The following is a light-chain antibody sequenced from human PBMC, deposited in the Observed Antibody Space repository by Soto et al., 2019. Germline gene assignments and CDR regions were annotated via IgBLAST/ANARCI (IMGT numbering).Light chain of an antibody. Sequence: ESVLTQSPDTLSLSPGDRDTLSCRPSQSITNSLAWYRHQPGQPPRLLIYDASKRATGIPARFIGSGSGTHFTLTISRLGSEDFGLYYCQERSNWLAVTFGGGTKVEIK. CDR2: DAS. CDR1: QSITNS. CDR3: QERSNWLAVT. J-gene: IGKJ4*01. V-gene: IGKV3-11*01.